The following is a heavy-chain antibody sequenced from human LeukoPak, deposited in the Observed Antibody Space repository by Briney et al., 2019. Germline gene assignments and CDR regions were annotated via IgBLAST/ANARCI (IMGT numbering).Heavy chain of an antibody. CDR1: GGSISSGSYY. Sequence: PSQTLSLTCTVSGGSISSGSYYWSWIRQPAGKRLEWIGHIYRSGSTNYNPSLKSRVTISVDTSKNQFSLKLSSVTAADTAVYYCATSGWYLLPGVYWGQGTLVTVSS. V-gene: IGHV4-61*09. D-gene: IGHD6-19*01. CDR3: ATSGWYLLPGVY. J-gene: IGHJ4*02. CDR2: IYRSGST.